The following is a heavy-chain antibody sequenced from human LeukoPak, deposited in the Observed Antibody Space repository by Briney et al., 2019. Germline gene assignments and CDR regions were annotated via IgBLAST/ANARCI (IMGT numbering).Heavy chain of an antibody. CDR1: GGSFSGYY. D-gene: IGHD3-16*01. J-gene: IGHJ1*01. CDR2: IYYSGST. Sequence: PSETLSLTCAVYGGSFSGYYWSWIRQPPGKGLEWIGYIYYSGSTNYNPSLKSRVTISVDTSKNQFSLKLSSVTAADTAVYYCARGGVGAYFQHWGQGTLVTVSS. V-gene: IGHV4-59*12. CDR3: ARGGVGAYFQH.